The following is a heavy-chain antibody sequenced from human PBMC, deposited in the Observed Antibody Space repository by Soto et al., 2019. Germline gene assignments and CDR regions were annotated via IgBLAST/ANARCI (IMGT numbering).Heavy chain of an antibody. CDR1: GFSLANYP. Sequence: XGSLRLSCVASGFSLANYPMNWVRQTPGKGLEWISYSSPRGDTIYYADSVEGRFTISRDSARNSLSLHMSSLRDEDSALYYCAKGPHTNVGWPYYFESWGQGVPVTVSS. D-gene: IGHD6-19*01. J-gene: IGHJ4*02. V-gene: IGHV3-48*02. CDR3: AKGPHTNVGWPYYFES. CDR2: SSPRGDTI.